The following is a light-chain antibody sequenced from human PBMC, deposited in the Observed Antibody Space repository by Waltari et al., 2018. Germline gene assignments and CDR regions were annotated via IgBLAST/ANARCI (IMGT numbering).Light chain of an antibody. CDR3: QSYDNSLRGV. Sequence: QSVLPQPPSVSGAPGQRVTISCPGSTPNLGAHHDVPWYQQVPGTAPKLLIYANNNRPSGVPDRFSGSRSGTSASLAITGLQAEDEADYYCQSYDNSLRGVFGGGTKLTVL. V-gene: IGLV1-40*01. CDR2: ANN. J-gene: IGLJ3*02. CDR1: TPNLGAHHD.